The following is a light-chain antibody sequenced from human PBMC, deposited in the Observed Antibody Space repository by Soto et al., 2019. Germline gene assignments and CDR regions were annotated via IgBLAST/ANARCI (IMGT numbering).Light chain of an antibody. J-gene: IGLJ2*01. V-gene: IGLV3-21*02. CDR3: QVWDRSSDVV. Sequence: SYELTQPPSVSVAPGQTASITCGGNNIGSKSVHWYRQRPGRAPVLVVYDDSDRPSGIPERFSGSKSGSTATLTISRVEAGDEADYYCQVWDRSSDVVFGGGTKLTVL. CDR1: NIGSKS. CDR2: DDS.